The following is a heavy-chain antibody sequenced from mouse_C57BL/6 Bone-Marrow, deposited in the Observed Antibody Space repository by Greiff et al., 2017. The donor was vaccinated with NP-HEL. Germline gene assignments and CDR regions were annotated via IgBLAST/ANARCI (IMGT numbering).Heavy chain of an antibody. Sequence: QLQQSGAELVRPGASVKLSCTASGFNIKDDYMHWVKQRPEQGLEWIGWIDPENGDTEYASKFQGKATITADTSSNTAYLQLSSLTSEDTAVYYCTTPRYFDVWGTGTTVTVSS. CDR2: IDPENGDT. V-gene: IGHV14-4*01. J-gene: IGHJ1*03. CDR3: TTPRYFDV. CDR1: GFNIKDDY.